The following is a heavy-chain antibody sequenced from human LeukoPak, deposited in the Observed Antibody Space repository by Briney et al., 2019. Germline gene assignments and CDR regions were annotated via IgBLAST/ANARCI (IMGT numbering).Heavy chain of an antibody. V-gene: IGHV3-21*01. CDR1: GFTFSSYS. D-gene: IGHD4-23*01. J-gene: IGHJ4*02. CDR3: ARATGGNSADY. CDR2: IGSSSSYI. Sequence: GGSLRLSCAASGFTFSSYSMNWVRQAPGKGLEWVSSIGSSSSYIYYADSVKGRFTISRDNAKNSLYLQMNSLRAVDTAVYYCARATGGNSADYWGQGTLVTVSS.